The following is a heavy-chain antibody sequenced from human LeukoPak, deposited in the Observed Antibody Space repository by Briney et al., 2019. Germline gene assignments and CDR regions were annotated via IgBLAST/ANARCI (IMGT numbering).Heavy chain of an antibody. CDR2: VHSSGST. Sequence: PSETLSLTCTVSGASISSYYWGWIRQSPEKGLEWIAYVHSSGSTSYNPSLKSRVTVSMDTSKRQFSLKLNSVTAADTAVYYCARDIASYFDCWGQGIMVTVSS. J-gene: IGHJ4*02. CDR3: ARDIASYFDC. D-gene: IGHD6-13*01. CDR1: GASISSYY. V-gene: IGHV4-4*08.